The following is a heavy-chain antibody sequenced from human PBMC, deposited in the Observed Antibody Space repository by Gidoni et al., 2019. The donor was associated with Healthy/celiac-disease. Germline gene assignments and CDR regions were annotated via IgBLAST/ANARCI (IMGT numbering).Heavy chain of an antibody. D-gene: IGHD3-10*01. CDR1: GYAFTSYY. Sequence: QVQLVQSGAEVKNPGASVQVSCTASGYAFTSYYLHWVRQAPGQGLDWRGIINPSGGRTSYAKKFQGRVTMNRDKSTSTVYMELSSLRSEDTAVYYCARVDTMEGASFDPWGQGTLVTVSS. J-gene: IGHJ5*02. V-gene: IGHV1-46*01. CDR3: ARVDTMEGASFDP. CDR2: INPSGGRT.